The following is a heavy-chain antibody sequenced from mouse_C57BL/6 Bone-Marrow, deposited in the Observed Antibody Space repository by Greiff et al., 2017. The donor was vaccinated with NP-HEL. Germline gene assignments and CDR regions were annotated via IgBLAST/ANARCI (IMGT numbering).Heavy chain of an antibody. CDR1: GFTFSDYY. D-gene: IGHD1-1*01. CDR2: ISNGGGST. Sequence: EVNVVESGGGLVQPGGSLKLSCAASGFTFSDYYMYWVRQTPEKRLEWVAYISNGGGSTYYPDTVKGRFTISRDNAKNTLYLQMSRLKSEDTAMYYCARSTTVVLDYWGQGTTLTVSS. CDR3: ARSTTVVLDY. J-gene: IGHJ2*01. V-gene: IGHV5-12*01.